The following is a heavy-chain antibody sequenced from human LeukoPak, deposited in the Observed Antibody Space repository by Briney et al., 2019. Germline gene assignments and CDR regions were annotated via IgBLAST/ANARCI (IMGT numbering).Heavy chain of an antibody. Sequence: GGSLRLSCAASGFTFSSYSMNWVRQAPGKGLEWVSSISSSSSYIYYADSVKGRFTISRDNAKNSLYLQMNSLRAEDMAVYYCARVGVRTLDYWGQGTLVTVSS. V-gene: IGHV3-21*01. CDR3: ARVGVRTLDY. CDR1: GFTFSSYS. J-gene: IGHJ4*02. D-gene: IGHD2-8*01. CDR2: ISSSSSYI.